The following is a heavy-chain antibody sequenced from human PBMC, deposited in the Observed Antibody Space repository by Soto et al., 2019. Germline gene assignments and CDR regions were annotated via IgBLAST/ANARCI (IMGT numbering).Heavy chain of an antibody. D-gene: IGHD3-22*01. J-gene: IGHJ3*02. CDR1: GFTFNMYV. V-gene: IGHV3-23*01. CDR3: AKGSTLRYYYDTRGSYPDASDI. CDR2: VTGTGFSA. Sequence: EVQLLESGGGLVQPGGSLRRSCAASGFTFNMYVMSWVRQAPGEGLEWVSTVTGTGFSADYADSVKGRFILSRDNSENTVDLQMNSLRAVDTAIYYCAKGSTLRYYYDTRGSYPDASDIWGRGTMVTVSS.